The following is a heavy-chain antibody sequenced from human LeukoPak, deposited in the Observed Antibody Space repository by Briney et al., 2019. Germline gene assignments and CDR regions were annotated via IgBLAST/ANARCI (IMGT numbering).Heavy chain of an antibody. Sequence: PSETLSLTCSVSGGSVTTSSYYWGWIRQPPEKGLEWIGSIYYTGGTYYSPSLKSRVTISVDTSKNQYSLKLSSVTAADTAVYYCAGTTGTNSHAYYYYMDVWGKGTTVSVSS. CDR2: IYYTGGT. D-gene: IGHD1-1*01. J-gene: IGHJ6*03. CDR1: GGSVTTSSYY. CDR3: AGTTGTNSHAYYYYMDV. V-gene: IGHV4-39*01.